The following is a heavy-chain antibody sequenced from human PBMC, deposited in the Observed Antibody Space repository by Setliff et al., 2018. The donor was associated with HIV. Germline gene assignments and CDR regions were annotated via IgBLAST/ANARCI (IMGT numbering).Heavy chain of an antibody. Sequence: ASVKVSCKTSGYTFTDYYIHWVRQAPGHGLEWMGWINPNSGVTNYAQKFQGRVTMTRDTSIATVYMEVNRLTPDDTAMYYCARESVISDAKIDFWGRGTLVTVS. D-gene: IGHD3-22*01. CDR3: ARESVISDAKIDF. CDR2: INPNSGVT. J-gene: IGHJ2*01. V-gene: IGHV1-2*02. CDR1: GYTFTDYY.